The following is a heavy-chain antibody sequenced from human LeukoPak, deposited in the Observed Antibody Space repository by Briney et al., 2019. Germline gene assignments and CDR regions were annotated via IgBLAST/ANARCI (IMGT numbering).Heavy chain of an antibody. CDR3: AKVREPYSSGWYYFDY. CDR1: GYSFSNNG. CDR2: ISYDGSNK. D-gene: IGHD6-19*01. V-gene: IGHV3-30*18. Sequence: GGSLRLSCVASGYSFSNNGMHWVRQAPGKGLEWVAVISYDGSNKYYADSVKGRFTISRDNSKNTLYLQMNSLRAEDTAVYYCAKVREPYSSGWYYFDYWGQGTLVTVSS. J-gene: IGHJ4*02.